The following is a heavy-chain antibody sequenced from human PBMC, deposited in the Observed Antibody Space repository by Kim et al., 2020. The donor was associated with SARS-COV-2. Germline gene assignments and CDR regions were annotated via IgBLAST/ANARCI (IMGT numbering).Heavy chain of an antibody. CDR2: IYSGGST. Sequence: GGSLRLSCAASGFTVSSNYISWVRQAPGKGLEWVSVIYSGGSTYYADSVKSRFTISRDNSKNTLSLQMNSLRAEDTAVYYCARVGHDYSHLHSDYLGQGT. CDR3: ARVGHDYSHLHSDY. CDR1: GFTVSSNY. J-gene: IGHJ4*02. V-gene: IGHV3-53*01. D-gene: IGHD4-4*01.